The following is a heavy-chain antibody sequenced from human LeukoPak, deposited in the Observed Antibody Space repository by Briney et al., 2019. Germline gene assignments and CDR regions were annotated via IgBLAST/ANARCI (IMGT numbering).Heavy chain of an antibody. CDR2: ISYDGSNK. J-gene: IGHJ4*02. CDR3: AKGGYY. V-gene: IGHV3-30*18. Sequence: PGRSLRLSCAASGFTFSSYGMHWVRQAPGKGLEWVAVISYDGSNKYYADSVKGRFTISRDNSKNTLYLQMNSLRTEDTAVYYCAKGGYYWGQGTLVTVSS. D-gene: IGHD6-25*01. CDR1: GFTFSSYG.